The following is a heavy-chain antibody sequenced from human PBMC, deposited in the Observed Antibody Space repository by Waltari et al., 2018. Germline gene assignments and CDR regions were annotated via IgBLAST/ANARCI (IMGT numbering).Heavy chain of an antibody. CDR2: IRSSSSYI. V-gene: IGHV3-21*01. J-gene: IGHJ3*02. Sequence: EVQLVESGGGLVKPGGSLRLSCAASGFTFSSYSMNWVRQAPGKGRDWFSSIRSSSSYISYADSVKGRFTIARDNAKNSLYLQMNSLRAEDTAVYYCARDDVRAFDIWGQGTMVTVSS. CDR3: ARDDVRAFDI. CDR1: GFTFSSYS.